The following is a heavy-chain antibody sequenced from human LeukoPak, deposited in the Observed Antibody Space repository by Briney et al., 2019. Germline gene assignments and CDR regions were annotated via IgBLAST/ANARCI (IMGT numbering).Heavy chain of an antibody. D-gene: IGHD2-2*01. Sequence: SQTLSLTCAISGDSVSSNSAAWNWLRQSPSRGLEWLGRTYYRSKWYNDYAVSVKSRITINPDTSKNQFSLQLNSVTPEDTAVYYCARDGPCSSTSCPGRPDAFDIWGQGTMVTVSS. CDR2: TYYRSKWYN. CDR3: ARDGPCSSTSCPGRPDAFDI. J-gene: IGHJ3*02. CDR1: GDSVSSNSAA. V-gene: IGHV6-1*01.